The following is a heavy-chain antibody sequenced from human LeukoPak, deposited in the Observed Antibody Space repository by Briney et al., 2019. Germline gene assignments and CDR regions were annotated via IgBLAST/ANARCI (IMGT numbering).Heavy chain of an antibody. CDR2: IYYSGST. D-gene: IGHD5-24*01. CDR1: GGSISSSSYY. V-gene: IGHV4-39*07. CDR3: ARVEMATITLDY. Sequence: SETLSLTCTVSGGSISSSSYYWGWIRQPPGKELEWIGNIYYSGSTYYNPSLKSRVTISVDTSKNQFSLKLSSVTAADTAVYYCARVEMATITLDYWGQGTLVTVSS. J-gene: IGHJ4*02.